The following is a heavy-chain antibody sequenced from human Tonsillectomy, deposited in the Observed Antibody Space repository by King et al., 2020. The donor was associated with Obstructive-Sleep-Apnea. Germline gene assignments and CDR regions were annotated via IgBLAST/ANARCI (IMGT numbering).Heavy chain of an antibody. Sequence: VQLVESGTEVKRPGASVKVSCKASGYTFTTYGINWVRQAPGQGLEWMGWISAYNGNTNYAQKFQGRVTMTTDTSTSTAYMELRSLRSDDTAVYYWARDTWGSGSYSLYWGQGTLVTVSS. CDR1: GYTFTTYG. CDR2: ISAYNGNT. CDR3: ARDTWGSGSYSLY. V-gene: IGHV1-18*01. J-gene: IGHJ4*02. D-gene: IGHD3-10*01.